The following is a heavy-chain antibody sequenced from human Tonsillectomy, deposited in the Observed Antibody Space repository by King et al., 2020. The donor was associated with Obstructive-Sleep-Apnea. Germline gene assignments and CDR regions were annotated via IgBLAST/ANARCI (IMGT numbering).Heavy chain of an antibody. CDR2: NYYSGST. D-gene: IGHD5-18*01. Sequence: QLQESGPGLVKPSETLSLTCTVSGGSISSSSYWGCSRQPPRKGLEGICHNYYSGSTYFNPSLKRRGTLSVDTSKTQFSLELTPVTAADTAVYYCARSDRDIAMGLFDYWGQGTLVTVSS. V-gene: IGHV4-39*07. CDR3: ARSDRDIAMGLFDY. J-gene: IGHJ4*02. CDR1: GGSISSSSY.